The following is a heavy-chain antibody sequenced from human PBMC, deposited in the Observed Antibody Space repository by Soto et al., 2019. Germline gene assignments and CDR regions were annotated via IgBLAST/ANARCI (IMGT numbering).Heavy chain of an antibody. CDR1: GGSISSGDYY. D-gene: IGHD3-22*01. Sequence: QVQLQESGPGLVKPSQTLSLTCTVSGGSISSGDYYWSWIRQPPGKGLEWIGYIYYSGSTYYNPSLTRRVTIXXDXSXXQCALTLSSVTAAGTAVYYCTSGSYHYDRSGYYHYWGQGTLVTVSS. CDR2: IYYSGST. V-gene: IGHV4-30-4*01. J-gene: IGHJ4*02. CDR3: TSGSYHYDRSGYYHY.